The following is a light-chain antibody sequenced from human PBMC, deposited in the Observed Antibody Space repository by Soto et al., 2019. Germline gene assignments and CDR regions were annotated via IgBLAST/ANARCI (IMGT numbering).Light chain of an antibody. V-gene: IGLV1-47*01. CDR2: RNN. J-gene: IGLJ2*01. CDR1: SSNIGSNY. Sequence: QSVLTQPPSASGTPGQRVTISCSGSSSNIGSNYVYWYQQLPGTAPKLLIYRNNQRPSGVSDRFSGSKSGTSASLAISGLRSEDEAEYYCAAWDDSLSVVVFGGGTKLTVL. CDR3: AAWDDSLSVVV.